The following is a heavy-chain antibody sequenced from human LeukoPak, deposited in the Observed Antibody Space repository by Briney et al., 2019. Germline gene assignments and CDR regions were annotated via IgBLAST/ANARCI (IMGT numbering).Heavy chain of an antibody. CDR1: GYTFTGYY. J-gene: IGHJ5*02. V-gene: IGHV1-2*02. Sequence: ASVKVSCKASGYTFTGYYMHWVRQAPGQGLEWIGCINPNSGGTNYAQKFQGRVTMTRDTSISTAYMELSRLRSDDTAVYYCARDGSSSSLNWFDPWGQETLVTVSS. CDR3: ARDGSSSSLNWFDP. CDR2: INPNSGGT. D-gene: IGHD6-6*01.